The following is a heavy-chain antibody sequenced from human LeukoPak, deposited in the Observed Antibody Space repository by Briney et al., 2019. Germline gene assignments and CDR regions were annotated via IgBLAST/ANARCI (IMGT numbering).Heavy chain of an antibody. CDR3: ARDEEAVFDY. CDR2: IIPIFGTA. CDR1: GGTLSSYA. J-gene: IGHJ4*02. Sequence: ASVKVSCKASGGTLSSYAISWVRQAPGQGLEWMGGIIPIFGTANYAQKFQGRVTITADESTSTAYMELSSLRSEDTAVYYCARDEEAVFDYWGQGTLVTVSS. V-gene: IGHV1-69*13.